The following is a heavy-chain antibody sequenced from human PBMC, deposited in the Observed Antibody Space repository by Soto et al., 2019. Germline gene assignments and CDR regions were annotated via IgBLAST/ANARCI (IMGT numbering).Heavy chain of an antibody. CDR3: ATYTAFAKYYFDY. D-gene: IGHD3-16*01. CDR2: IYHSGTI. J-gene: IGHJ4*02. CDR1: GXSLTTNGYS. V-gene: IGHV4-30-2*01. Sequence: TLCLPCAVSGXSLTTNGYSWSWIRQPPGKGLEWIGYIYHSGTIFYNPSLNSRVTISADTSNKQFSLKLTSVTAADTAVYFCATYTAFAKYYFDYWGRGTLVTVSS.